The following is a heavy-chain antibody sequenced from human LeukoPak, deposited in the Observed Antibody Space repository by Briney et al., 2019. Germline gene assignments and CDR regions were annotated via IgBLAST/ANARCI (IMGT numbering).Heavy chain of an antibody. J-gene: IGHJ4*02. CDR3: ARLPSTRGSYYGSAARGLAY. CDR2: INHSGST. V-gene: IGHV4-34*01. D-gene: IGHD1-26*01. Sequence: PSETLSLTCAVYGGSFSGYYWSWIRQPPGKGLGWIGEINHSGSTNYNPSLKSRVTISVDTSKNQFSLKLSSVTAADTAVYYCARLPSTRGSYYGSAARGLAYWGQGTLVTVSS. CDR1: GGSFSGYY.